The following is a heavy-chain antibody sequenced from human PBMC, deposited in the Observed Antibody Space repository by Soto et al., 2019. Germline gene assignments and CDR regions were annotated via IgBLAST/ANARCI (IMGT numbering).Heavy chain of an antibody. CDR3: AIWSNWNPLYYRGMDV. V-gene: IGHV1-69*06. CDR2: LIPLHNTS. Sequence: QVQLLQSGAEVKKPGSSVKVSCKVSGGAFTNYSLNWGRHAPGQGLEWLGGLIPLHNTSNYSLKLLGRGSVTADISSNTVYMDLSRMTSDDTATYYCAIWSNWNPLYYRGMDVWGQGTTVTVSS. D-gene: IGHD1-20*01. CDR1: GGAFTNYS. J-gene: IGHJ6*02.